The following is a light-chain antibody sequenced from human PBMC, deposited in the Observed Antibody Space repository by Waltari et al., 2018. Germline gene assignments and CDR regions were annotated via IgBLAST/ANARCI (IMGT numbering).Light chain of an antibody. CDR2: AAS. Sequence: AIRMTQSQSSLSASTGDRVTITRRASHDVSSYVSWYQQKPGKVPKLLIYAASTLQSGVPSRFSGSGSGTNFSLTIACLQSDDFAVYYCQQYYTYPVAFGGGAKVEVK. J-gene: IGKJ4*01. CDR1: HDVSSY. V-gene: IGKV1-8*01. CDR3: QQYYTYPVA.